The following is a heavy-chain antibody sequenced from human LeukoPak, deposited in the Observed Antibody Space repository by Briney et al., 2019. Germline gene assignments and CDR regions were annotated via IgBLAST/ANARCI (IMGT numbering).Heavy chain of an antibody. J-gene: IGHJ4*02. V-gene: IGHV1-46*01. CDR3: ARDAY. Sequence: ASVKVSCKASGYSFTSFYIHWVRQAPGQGLEWMGLINPSTGSTVCAQKFQNNVTMTRDTSTSTVYMEMSGLRFDDTAVYFCARDAYWGQGTLITVSS. CDR2: INPSTGST. CDR1: GYSFTSFY.